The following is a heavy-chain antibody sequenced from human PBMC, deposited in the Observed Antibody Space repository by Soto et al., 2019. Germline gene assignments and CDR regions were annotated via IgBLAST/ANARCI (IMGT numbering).Heavy chain of an antibody. CDR1: GFTFSDYG. CDR2: ISGDNINS. D-gene: IGHD6-13*01. V-gene: IGHV1-18*01. J-gene: IGHJ6*02. Sequence: GASVKVSCKASGFTFSDYGLSWVRQAPGQPLEWMGWISGDNINSKYSQKFQGRLTMTTVTSTATASMELRSLTSDDTAVYYCGREGQQLAQEKYYQFNGMDVWGQGTTVTVSS. CDR3: GREGQQLAQEKYYQFNGMDV.